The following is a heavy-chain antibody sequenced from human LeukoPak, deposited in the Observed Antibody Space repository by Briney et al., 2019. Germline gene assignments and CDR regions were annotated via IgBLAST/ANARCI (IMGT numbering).Heavy chain of an antibody. CDR1: GYTFTSYD. V-gene: IGHV1-8*01. CDR3: ARRVYDSSGYYSNDAFDI. J-gene: IGHJ3*02. Sequence: ASVKVSCKASGYTFTSYDINWVRQATGQGLEWMGWMNPNSGNTGYAQKFQGRVTMTRSTSISTAYMELSSLRSEDTAVYYCARRVYDSSGYYSNDAFDIWGQGTMVTVSS. CDR2: MNPNSGNT. D-gene: IGHD3-22*01.